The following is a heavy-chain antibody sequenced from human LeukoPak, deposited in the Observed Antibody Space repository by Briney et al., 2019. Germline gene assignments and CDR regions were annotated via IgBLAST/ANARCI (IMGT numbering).Heavy chain of an antibody. CDR3: ARDTWGNLDF. J-gene: IGHJ4*02. V-gene: IGHV4-39*07. CDR1: GGSISGSSYY. CDR2: IYDSGST. D-gene: IGHD3-16*01. Sequence: SETLSITCTVSGGSISGSSYYWGWIRQPPGQGLEWIGSIYDSGSTNYYPSFKSRATISMDTSKNQVSLTLTSVTAADTAIYYCARDTWGNLDFWGQGALVTVSS.